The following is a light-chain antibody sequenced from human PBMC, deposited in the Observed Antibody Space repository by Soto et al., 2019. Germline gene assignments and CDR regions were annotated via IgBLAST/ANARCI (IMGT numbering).Light chain of an antibody. Sequence: QSVLTQPASVSGSPGQSITISCTGTSSDVGGYNYVSWYQQHPGKAPILIIYDVSNRPSGVSNRFSGSKSGNTASLTISGLQAEDEADYYCSSYTSSSTLVFGGGTKLTVL. V-gene: IGLV2-14*03. J-gene: IGLJ2*01. CDR3: SSYTSSSTLV. CDR2: DVS. CDR1: SSDVGGYNY.